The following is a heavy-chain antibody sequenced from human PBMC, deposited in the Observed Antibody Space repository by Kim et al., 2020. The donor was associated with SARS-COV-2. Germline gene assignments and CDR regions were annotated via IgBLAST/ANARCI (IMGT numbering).Heavy chain of an antibody. V-gene: IGHV3-21*01. D-gene: IGHD6-19*01. J-gene: IGHJ4*02. CDR3: ARAYSSGWAYFDY. Sequence: YPDSVEVRLPISRHNAKNSLYLQMNSLRAEDTAVYYCARAYSSGWAYFDYWGQGTLVTVSS.